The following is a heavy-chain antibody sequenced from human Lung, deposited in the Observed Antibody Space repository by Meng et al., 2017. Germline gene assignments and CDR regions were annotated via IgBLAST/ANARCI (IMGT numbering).Heavy chain of an antibody. CDR3: ARGPTTMAHDFDY. V-gene: IGHV4-34*02. Sequence: QGQLRQWGAGRLKPSDTLSLPCVVSGGSFSDYYWSWIRQPPGKGLEWIGEINHSGSTNYNPSLESRATISVDTSQNNLSLKLSSVTAADSAVYYCARGPTTMAHDFDYWGQGTLVTVSS. J-gene: IGHJ4*02. CDR2: INHSGST. D-gene: IGHD4-11*01. CDR1: GGSFSDYY.